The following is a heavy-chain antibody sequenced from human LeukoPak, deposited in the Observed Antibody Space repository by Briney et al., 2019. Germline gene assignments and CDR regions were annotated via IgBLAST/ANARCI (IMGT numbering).Heavy chain of an antibody. Sequence: ASVKVSCTASGYTFTSYYMHWVRQAPGQGLEWMGIINPSGGSTSYAQKFQGRVTMTRDTSTSTVYMELSSLRSEDTAVYYCARDHHNYYDSSGSPNYWGQGTLVTVSS. CDR2: INPSGGST. V-gene: IGHV1-46*01. J-gene: IGHJ4*02. CDR3: ARDHHNYYDSSGSPNY. D-gene: IGHD3-22*01. CDR1: GYTFTSYY.